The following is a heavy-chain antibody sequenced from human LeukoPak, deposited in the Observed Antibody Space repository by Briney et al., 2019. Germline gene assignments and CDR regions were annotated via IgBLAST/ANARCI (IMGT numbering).Heavy chain of an antibody. V-gene: IGHV3-33*01. CDR1: GFTFSSYG. CDR3: ARGPLIAAAGTW. J-gene: IGHJ4*02. Sequence: GGSLRLSCAASGFTFSSYGMHWVRQAPGKGLEWVAVIWYDGSNKYYADSVKGRFTISRDNAKNSLFLQMNSLRAEDTAVYYCARGPLIAAAGTWWGQGTLVTVSS. CDR2: IWYDGSNK. D-gene: IGHD6-13*01.